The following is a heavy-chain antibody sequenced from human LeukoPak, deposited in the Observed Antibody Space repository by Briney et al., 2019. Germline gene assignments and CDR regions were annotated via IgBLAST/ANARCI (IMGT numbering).Heavy chain of an antibody. CDR2: IYSSGST. Sequence: SETLSLTCTVSGVSISSFYWSWIRQPAGKGLEWIGRIYSSGSTNYNPSLKSRVTMSVDTSKNQFSLKLSSVTAADTAVYYCARGGGRDGYNLAYYYYMDVWGKGTTVTVSS. CDR3: ARGGGRDGYNLAYYYYMDV. J-gene: IGHJ6*03. D-gene: IGHD5-24*01. CDR1: GVSISSFY. V-gene: IGHV4-4*07.